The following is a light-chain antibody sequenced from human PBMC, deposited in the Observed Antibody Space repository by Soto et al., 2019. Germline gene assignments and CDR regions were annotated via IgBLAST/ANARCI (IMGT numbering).Light chain of an antibody. Sequence: QSVLTQPRSVSGSPGQSVTISCTGTSSDVGGYHYVSWYQQHPGKAPKLMIYDVSKRPSGVPDRFSGSKSGNTASLTISGLQAEDEADYYCCSYAGSSTYVFGTGTKVTVL. CDR2: DVS. V-gene: IGLV2-11*01. J-gene: IGLJ1*01. CDR1: SSDVGGYHY. CDR3: CSYAGSSTYV.